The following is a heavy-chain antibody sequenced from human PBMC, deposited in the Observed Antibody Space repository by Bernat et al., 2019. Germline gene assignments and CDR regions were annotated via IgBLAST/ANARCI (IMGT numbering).Heavy chain of an antibody. V-gene: IGHV3-23*04. D-gene: IGHD6-19*01. Sequence: EVQLVESGGGLVQPGGSLRLSCAASGFTFSSYAMTWVRQAPGKGLECVAVISSSGDKTYYADPVKGRFTVSRDNSRNTVYLQMNSLRGEDMAIYYCAKGAGGIAVAGPSGYFDFWGQGTLVTVSS. CDR2: ISSSGDKT. J-gene: IGHJ4*02. CDR3: AKGAGGIAVAGPSGYFDF. CDR1: GFTFSSYA.